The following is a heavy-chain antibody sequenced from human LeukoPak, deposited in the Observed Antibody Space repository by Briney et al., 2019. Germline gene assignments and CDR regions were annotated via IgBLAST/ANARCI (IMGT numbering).Heavy chain of an antibody. V-gene: IGHV3-23*01. CDR2: IGGSGGST. J-gene: IGHJ1*01. CDR1: GFTFSSYA. CDR3: ASTYYYDSSGYYFSAEYFQH. D-gene: IGHD3-22*01. Sequence: GGSPRLSCAASGFTFSSYAMSWVRQAPGKGLEWVSAIGGSGGSTYYADSVKGRFTISRDNSKNTLYLQMNSLRAEDTAVYYCASTYYYDSSGYYFSAEYFQHWGQGTLVTVSS.